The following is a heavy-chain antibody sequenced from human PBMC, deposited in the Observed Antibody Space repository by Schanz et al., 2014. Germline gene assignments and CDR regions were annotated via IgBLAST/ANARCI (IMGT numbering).Heavy chain of an antibody. CDR3: AREMVGRSAVDI. CDR1: GFTFSDYY. CDR2: ISSSGSYT. J-gene: IGHJ3*02. V-gene: IGHV3-11*06. Sequence: RLYCAASGFTFSDYYMNWIRQAPGKGLEWVSYISSSGSYTNYADSVKGRFTISRDNAKKSLYLQMNSLRADETAVYYCAREMVGRSAVDIWGQGTMDNVS. D-gene: IGHD2-15*01.